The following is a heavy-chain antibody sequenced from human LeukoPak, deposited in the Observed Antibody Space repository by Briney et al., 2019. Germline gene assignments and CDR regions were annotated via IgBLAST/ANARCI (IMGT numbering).Heavy chain of an antibody. CDR3: ARELDYGELGNWFDP. CDR1: GYTFTSYA. J-gene: IGHJ5*02. V-gene: IGHV1-3*01. CDR2: INAGNGNT. D-gene: IGHD4-17*01. Sequence: ASVKVSCKASGYTFTSYAMHWVRQAPGQRLEWMGWINAGNGNTKYSQKFQGRVTITRDTSASTAYMELSSLRSEDTAVYYCARELDYGELGNWFDPWGQGTLVTVSS.